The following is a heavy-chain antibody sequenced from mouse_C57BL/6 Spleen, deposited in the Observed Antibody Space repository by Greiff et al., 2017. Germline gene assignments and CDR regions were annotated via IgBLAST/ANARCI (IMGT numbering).Heavy chain of an antibody. CDR2: IYPGDGDT. Sequence: QVQLKESGAELVKPGASVKISCKASGYAFSSYWMNWVKQRPGKGLEWIGQIYPGDGDTNYNGKFKGKATLTADKSSSTAYMQLSSLTSEDSAVYCCARSGDYDWWYFDVWGTGTTVTVSS. V-gene: IGHV1-80*01. CDR1: GYAFSSYW. J-gene: IGHJ1*03. CDR3: ARSGDYDWWYFDV. D-gene: IGHD2-4*01.